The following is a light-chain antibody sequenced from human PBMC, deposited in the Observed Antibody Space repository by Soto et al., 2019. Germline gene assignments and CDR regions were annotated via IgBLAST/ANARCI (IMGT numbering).Light chain of an antibody. CDR1: SSDVGGYNY. J-gene: IGLJ1*01. CDR2: DVS. Sequence: QSVLTQPASVSGSPGQSITISCTGTSSDVGGYNYVSWYQQDPGKAPKLMIYDVSNRPSGVSNRFSGSKSGNTASLTISGLQAEDEADYYCSSYTSGSPYVFGTGTKVTVL. V-gene: IGLV2-14*01. CDR3: SSYTSGSPYV.